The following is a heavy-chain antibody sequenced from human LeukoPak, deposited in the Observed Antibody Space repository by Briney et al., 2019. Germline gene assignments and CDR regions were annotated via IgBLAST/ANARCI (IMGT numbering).Heavy chain of an antibody. D-gene: IGHD3-22*01. V-gene: IGHV4-59*11. CDR2: IHYSGST. CDR1: GGSISSHY. CDR3: ARGTTYYYDSSGYDNWFDP. Sequence: KPSESLSLTCTVSGGSISSHYWSWIRQPPGKGREWMGYIHYSGSTNYNPSLKSRVTISVDTSKIQFSLKLSSVTAADTAVYYCARGTTYYYDSSGYDNWFDPWGQGTLVTVSS. J-gene: IGHJ5*02.